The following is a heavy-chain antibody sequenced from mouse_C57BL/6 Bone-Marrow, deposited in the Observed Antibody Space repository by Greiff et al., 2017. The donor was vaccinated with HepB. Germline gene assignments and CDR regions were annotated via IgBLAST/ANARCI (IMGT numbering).Heavy chain of an antibody. Sequence: VQLQQSGPELVKPGDSVKLSCKASGYTFTSYDINWVKQRPGQGLEWIGWIETRYGSTKYNEKFKGKATLTVDTSSSTAYTELHSLTSEDSAVYYCARSGCRDGSSYGYFDDWGKGTTVTVSS. CDR1: GYTFTSYD. D-gene: IGHD1-1*01. V-gene: IGHV1-85*01. J-gene: IGHJ1*03. CDR2: IETRYGST. CDR3: ARSGCRDGSSYGYFDD.